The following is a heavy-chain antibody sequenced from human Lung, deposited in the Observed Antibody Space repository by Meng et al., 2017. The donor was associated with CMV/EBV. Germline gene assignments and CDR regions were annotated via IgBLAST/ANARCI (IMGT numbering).Heavy chain of an antibody. V-gene: IGHV1-8*01. CDR2: MNPNSGNT. J-gene: IGHJ6*02. CDR3: ARNPYSSPGPPSPHVHYYYYGMDV. D-gene: IGHD6-13*01. CDR1: GYTFTSYD. Sequence: ASVKVSCKASGYTFTSYDINWVRQATGQGLEWMGWMNPNSGNTGYAQKFQGRVTMTRNTSISTAYMELSSLRSEDTTVYYCARNPYSSPGPPSPHVHYYYYGMDVWGQGTXVTVYS.